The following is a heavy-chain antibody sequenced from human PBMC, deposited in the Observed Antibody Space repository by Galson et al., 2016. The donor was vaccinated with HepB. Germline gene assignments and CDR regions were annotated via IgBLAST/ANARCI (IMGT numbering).Heavy chain of an antibody. Sequence: SVKVSCKASGYSFTDYYVHWVRLAHGQGLEWVGWIDPKSGRTHYAQKFQGRVTMTRDTSITTAYMELSRLRSDDTAVYYCARDRWDGYNLHRIFYFWGQGTLVTVSS. D-gene: IGHD5-24*01. V-gene: IGHV1-2*02. J-gene: IGHJ4*02. CDR3: ARDRWDGYNLHRIFYF. CDR2: IDPKSGRT. CDR1: GYSFTDYY.